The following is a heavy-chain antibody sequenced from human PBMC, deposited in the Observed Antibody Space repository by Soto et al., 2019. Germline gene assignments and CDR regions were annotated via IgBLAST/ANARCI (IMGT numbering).Heavy chain of an antibody. D-gene: IGHD3-22*01. Sequence: VSGPTLVNPTQTLTLTCTFSGFSLSTSGMCVSWIRQPPGKALEWLALIDWDDDKYYSTSLKTRLTISKDTSKNQVVLTMTNMDPVDTATYYCARAMYYYDSSGYYYPYYFDYWGQGTLVTVSS. CDR1: GFSLSTSGMC. CDR2: IDWDDDK. J-gene: IGHJ4*02. V-gene: IGHV2-70*01. CDR3: ARAMYYYDSSGYYYPYYFDY.